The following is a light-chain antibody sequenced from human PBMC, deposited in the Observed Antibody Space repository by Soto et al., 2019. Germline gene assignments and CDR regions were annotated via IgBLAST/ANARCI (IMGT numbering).Light chain of an antibody. J-gene: IGKJ1*01. CDR3: QQYINAPQT. Sequence: DIVMTQSPDSLAVSLGERATINCKSSQSVLYSPNNKNYLAWYQQKPGQPPKLLVYWASTRESGVPDRFSGSGSETDFTLTINILQAEDVAFYYCQQYINAPQTFGQGTKVEIK. V-gene: IGKV4-1*01. CDR2: WAS. CDR1: QSVLYSPNNKNY.